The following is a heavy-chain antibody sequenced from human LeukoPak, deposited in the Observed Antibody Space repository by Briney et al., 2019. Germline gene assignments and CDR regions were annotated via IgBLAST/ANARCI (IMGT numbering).Heavy chain of an antibody. D-gene: IGHD1-26*01. CDR1: GGSISSYY. J-gene: IGHJ4*02. V-gene: IGHV4-34*01. Sequence: SETLSLTCTVSGGSISSYYWSWLRQPPGKGLEWIGEINHSGSTNYNPSLKSRVTISVDTSKNQFSLKLSSVTAADTAVYYCARSSIVGATDFDYWGQGTLVTVSS. CDR3: ARSSIVGATDFDY. CDR2: INHSGST.